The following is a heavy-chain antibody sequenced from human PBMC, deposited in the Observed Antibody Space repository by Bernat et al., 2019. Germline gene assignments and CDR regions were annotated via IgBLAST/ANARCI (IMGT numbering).Heavy chain of an antibody. CDR1: GGSFSGYS. CDR3: ARGNMAASIFY. Sequence: QVQLQQWGAGLLKPSETLSLTCAVHGGSFSGYSWTWIRQPPGKGLEWIGEISHSGRTNYKPSLKSRVSISIVTSKNQFSLSLSSVTAAETAVYYCARGNMAASIFYWGQGTLVTVSS. CDR2: ISHSGRT. J-gene: IGHJ4*02. V-gene: IGHV4-34*01. D-gene: IGHD6-13*01.